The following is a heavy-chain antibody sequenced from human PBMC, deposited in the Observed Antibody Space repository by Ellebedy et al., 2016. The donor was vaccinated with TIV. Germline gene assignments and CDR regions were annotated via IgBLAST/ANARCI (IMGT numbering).Heavy chain of an antibody. V-gene: IGHV3-23*01. J-gene: IGHJ5*01. CDR3: AKEEGVVWVGDINWFDS. Sequence: GGSLRLXCAASGFTFNSYAMSWVRQAPGKGLEWVARISDSDRTYYADSVRGRFTISRDNSKNTLYLQMNSLRAGDTAIFYCAKEEGVVWVGDINWFDSWGQGTLVTVSS. CDR1: GFTFNSYA. CDR2: ISDSDRT. D-gene: IGHD3-10*01.